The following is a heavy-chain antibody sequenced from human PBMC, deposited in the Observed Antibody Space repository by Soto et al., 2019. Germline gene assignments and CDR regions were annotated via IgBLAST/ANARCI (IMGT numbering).Heavy chain of an antibody. CDR1: GYTFTSYG. CDR2: ISAYNGNT. D-gene: IGHD2-21*01. CDR3: ARDHRLSSILWWPLIDY. Sequence: QVQLVQSGAEVKKPGASVMVSCKASGYTFTSYGISWVRQAPGQGLEWMGWISAYNGNTNYAQKLQGRVTMTTDTSTSTAYMELRSLRSDDTAVYYCARDHRLSSILWWPLIDYWGQGTLVTVSS. V-gene: IGHV1-18*01. J-gene: IGHJ4*02.